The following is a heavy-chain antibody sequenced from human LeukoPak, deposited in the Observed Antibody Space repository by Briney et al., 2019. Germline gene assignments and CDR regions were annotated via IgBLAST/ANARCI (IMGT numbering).Heavy chain of an antibody. CDR1: GGTFSSYA. D-gene: IGHD3-22*01. V-gene: IGHV1-69*05. J-gene: IGHJ5*02. CDR2: IIPIFGTA. CDR3: ARDRGTMIVGNWFDP. Sequence: SVKASCKASGGTFSSYAISWVRQAPGQGLEWMGGIIPIFGTANYAQKFQGRVTITTDESTSTAYMELSSLRSEDTAVYYCARDRGTMIVGNWFDPWGQGTLVTVSS.